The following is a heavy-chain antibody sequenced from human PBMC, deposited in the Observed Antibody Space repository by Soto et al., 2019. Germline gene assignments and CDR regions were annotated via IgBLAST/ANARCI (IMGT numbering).Heavy chain of an antibody. J-gene: IGHJ4*02. CDR3: ARDLPHMSSDYVLGRRSRGHY. V-gene: IGHV3-11*01. D-gene: IGHD3-16*01. CDR1: GFTFSDYY. CDR2: ISSSGSTI. Sequence: QVQLVESGGGLVKPGGSLRLSCAASGFTFSDYYMTWIRQAPGKGLEWVSHISSSGSTIYYADSVKGRFTISRDNAKNSLYLQMNSLRAEDTAVYYCARDLPHMSSDYVLGRRSRGHYWGQGTLVTVSS.